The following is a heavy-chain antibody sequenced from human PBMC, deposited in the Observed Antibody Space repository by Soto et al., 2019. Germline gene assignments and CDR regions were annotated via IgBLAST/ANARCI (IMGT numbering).Heavy chain of an antibody. CDR1: GYTFTSYY. V-gene: IGHV1-46*01. J-gene: IGHJ4*02. CDR3: ARGPDTAMVDYYFDY. D-gene: IGHD5-18*01. Sequence: ASVKVSCKASGYTFTSYYMHWVRQAPGQGLEWMGIINPSGGSTSYAQKFQGRVTMTRDTSTSTVYMELSSPRSEDTAVYYCARGPDTAMVDYYFDYWGQGTLVTVSS. CDR2: INPSGGST.